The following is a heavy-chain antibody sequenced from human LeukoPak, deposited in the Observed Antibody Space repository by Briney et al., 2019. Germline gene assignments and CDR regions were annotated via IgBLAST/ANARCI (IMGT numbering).Heavy chain of an antibody. D-gene: IGHD2-15*01. CDR3: ARLYGGYDAFDI. J-gene: IGHJ3*02. CDR2: IYSGGST. Sequence: GGSLRLSCAASGFTVSSNYTSWVRQAPGKGLEWVSVIYSGGSTYYADSVKGRFTISRDNSKNTLYLQMNSLRAEDTAVYYCARLYGGYDAFDIWGQGTMVTVSS. CDR1: GFTVSSNY. V-gene: IGHV3-53*01.